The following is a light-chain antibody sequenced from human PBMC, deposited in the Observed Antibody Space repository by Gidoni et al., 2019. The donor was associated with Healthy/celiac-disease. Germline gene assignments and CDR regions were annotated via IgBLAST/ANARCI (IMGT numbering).Light chain of an antibody. Sequence: IQMTQSPSSLSASVGDRVTITCRASQSISSYLNWYQQNPGKAPKLLIYAASSLQSGVPSRFSGSGSGTDCTLTISSLQPEDVATYYCQQSYSTPTFGPGTKVDIK. V-gene: IGKV1-39*01. CDR2: AAS. CDR1: QSISSY. J-gene: IGKJ3*01. CDR3: QQSYSTPT.